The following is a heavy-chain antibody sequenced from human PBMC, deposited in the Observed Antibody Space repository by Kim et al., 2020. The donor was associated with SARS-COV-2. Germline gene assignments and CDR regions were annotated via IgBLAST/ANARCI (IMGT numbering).Heavy chain of an antibody. D-gene: IGHD5-12*01. J-gene: IGHJ6*03. CDR1: GGYILSGGYY. CDR2: IYHSGST. Sequence: SETLSLTCSVSGGYILSGGYYWSWVRQHPGKGLEWIGYIYHSGSTNYNPSLQSRLSMSVDTSKDQFSLRLSSVTAADAAGYYCARIWGYDSAYYYMDVWG. CDR3: ARIWGYDSAYYYMDV. V-gene: IGHV4-31*03.